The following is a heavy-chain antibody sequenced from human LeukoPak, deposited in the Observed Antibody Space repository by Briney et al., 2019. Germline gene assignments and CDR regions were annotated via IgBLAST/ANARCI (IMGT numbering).Heavy chain of an antibody. D-gene: IGHD3-9*01. CDR2: IYYSGST. V-gene: IGHV4-59*12. CDR1: GGSISSYY. CDR3: ARSTLTGYHYYFDY. Sequence: SETLSLTCTVSGGSISSYYWSWIRQPPGKGLEWIGYIYYSGSTNYNPSLKSRVTISVDKSKNQFTLKLSSVTAADTAVYYCARSTLTGYHYYFDYWGQGTLVTVSS. J-gene: IGHJ4*02.